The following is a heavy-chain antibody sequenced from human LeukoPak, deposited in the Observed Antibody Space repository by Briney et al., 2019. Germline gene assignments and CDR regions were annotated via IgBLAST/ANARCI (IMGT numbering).Heavy chain of an antibody. Sequence: SETLSLTCTVSGGSISSYYWSWIRQPPGKGLEWIGYIYYSGSTNYNPSLKSRVTISVDTSKNQFSLKLSSVTAAGTAVYYCASAQYQLPPDYYGMDVWGQGTLVTVSS. CDR3: ASAQYQLPPDYYGMDV. D-gene: IGHD2-2*01. CDR2: IYYSGST. V-gene: IGHV4-59*08. CDR1: GGSISSYY. J-gene: IGHJ6*02.